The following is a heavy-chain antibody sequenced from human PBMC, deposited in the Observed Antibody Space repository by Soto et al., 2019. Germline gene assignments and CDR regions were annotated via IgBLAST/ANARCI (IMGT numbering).Heavy chain of an antibody. D-gene: IGHD6-6*01. CDR1: GFTFSSYA. CDR2: ISGSGGST. CDR3: AKDPGYSSSPKVDY. Sequence: PGGSLRLSCAASGFTFSSYAMSWVRQAPGKGLEWVSAISGSGGSTYYADSVKGRFTISRDNSKNTLYLQMNSLRAEDTAVYYCAKDPGYSSSPKVDYWGQGTLVTVSS. J-gene: IGHJ4*02. V-gene: IGHV3-23*01.